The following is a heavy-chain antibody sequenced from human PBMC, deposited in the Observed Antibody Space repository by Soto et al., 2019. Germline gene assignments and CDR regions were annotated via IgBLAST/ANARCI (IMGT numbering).Heavy chain of an antibody. CDR1: GGSISSYY. Sequence: PSETLSLTCTVSGGSISSYYWSWIRQPPGKGLEWIGYIYYTGSTNYNPSLKSRVTISVDTSKKQFSLRLSSVTAADTAVYYCARNFDDSGYYVDVFDIWGQGTMVTVSS. V-gene: IGHV4-59*01. J-gene: IGHJ3*02. CDR2: IYYTGST. CDR3: ARNFDDSGYYVDVFDI. D-gene: IGHD3-22*01.